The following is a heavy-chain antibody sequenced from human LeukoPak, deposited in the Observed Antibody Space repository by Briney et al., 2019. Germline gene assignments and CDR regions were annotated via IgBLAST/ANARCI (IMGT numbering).Heavy chain of an antibody. D-gene: IGHD2-21*02. CDR2: MNPNRGNT. Sequence: ASVKVSCKASGYTFTSYDINWVRQATGQGLEWMGWMNPNRGNTGYAQKFQGRVTMTRNTSISTAYMELSSLRSEDTAVYYCARAPSRRIREIVVVTLYYFDYWGQGTLVTVSS. V-gene: IGHV1-8*01. J-gene: IGHJ4*02. CDR1: GYTFTSYD. CDR3: ARAPSRRIREIVVVTLYYFDY.